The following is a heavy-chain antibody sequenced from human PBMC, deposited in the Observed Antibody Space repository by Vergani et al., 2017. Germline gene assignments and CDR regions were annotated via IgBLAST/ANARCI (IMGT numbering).Heavy chain of an antibody. D-gene: IGHD3-10*01. CDR1: GFTFSSYE. Sequence: EVQLVESGGGLVQPGGSLRLSCAASGFTFSSYEMNWVRQAPGKGLEWVSYISSSGSTIYYADSVKGRFTISRDNAKNSLYLQMNSLSAEDTAVYYCARERITMVRGENGMDVWGQGTTVTVSS. CDR3: ARERITMVRGENGMDV. CDR2: ISSSGSTI. V-gene: IGHV3-48*03. J-gene: IGHJ6*02.